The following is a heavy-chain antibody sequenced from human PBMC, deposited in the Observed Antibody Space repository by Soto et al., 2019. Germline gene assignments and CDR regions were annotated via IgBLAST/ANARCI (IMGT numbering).Heavy chain of an antibody. CDR2: VYWEDDK. V-gene: IGHV2-5*02. CDR1: GFSLTPSGVG. D-gene: IGHD3-10*01. J-gene: IGHJ4*02. CDR3: ARSRDGHRYYFDL. Sequence: QITLKESGPTLVKPTQTLTLTCTLSGFSLTPSGVGVGWIRQPPGKALEWRALVYWEDDKRYSPSLKSRLTIAEDTSNKQVVLKMTHMDPGDTATYYCARSRDGHRYYFDLCGQGTLVTVSS.